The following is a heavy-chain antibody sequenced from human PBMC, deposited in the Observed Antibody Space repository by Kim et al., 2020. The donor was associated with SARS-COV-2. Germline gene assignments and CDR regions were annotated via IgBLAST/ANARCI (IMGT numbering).Heavy chain of an antibody. CDR2: IYYSGST. D-gene: IGHD3-10*01. CDR1: GGSISSYY. Sequence: SETLSLTCTVSGGSISSYYWSWIRQPPGKGLEWIGYIYYSGSTNYNPSLKSRVTISVDTSKNQFSLKLSSVTAADTAVYYCARAILWFGEWANAFDIWGQGTMVTVSS. CDR3: ARAILWFGEWANAFDI. V-gene: IGHV4-59*13. J-gene: IGHJ3*02.